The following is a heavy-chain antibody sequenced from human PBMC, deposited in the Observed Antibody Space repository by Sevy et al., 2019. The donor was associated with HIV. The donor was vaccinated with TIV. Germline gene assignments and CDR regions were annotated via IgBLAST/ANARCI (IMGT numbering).Heavy chain of an antibody. J-gene: IGHJ4*02. CDR1: GGSISSGDYY. CDR3: ARWYYYDSSGFWVDY. CDR2: IYYSGST. V-gene: IGHV4-30-4*01. Sequence: SETLSLTCTVSGGSISSGDYYWSWIRQPPGKGLEWIGYIYYSGSTYYNPSLKSRVTISVDTSKNQFSLKLSSVTAADTAVYYCARWYYYDSSGFWVDYWGQGTLVTVSS. D-gene: IGHD3-22*01.